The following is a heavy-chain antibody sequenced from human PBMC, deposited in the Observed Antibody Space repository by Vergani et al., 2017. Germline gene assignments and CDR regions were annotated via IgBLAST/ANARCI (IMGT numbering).Heavy chain of an antibody. J-gene: IGHJ6*03. V-gene: IGHV4-34*01. CDR3: ARGRGDSSGYYYGSYYYYYMDV. CDR1: GGSFSGYY. Sequence: QVQLQQWGAGLLKPSETLSLTCAVYGGSFSGYYWSWIRQPPGKGLEWIGEINHSGSTNYNPSLKSRVTISVDTSKNQFSLKLSCVTAADTAVYYCARGRGDSSGYYYGSYYYYYMDVWGKGTTVTVSS. CDR2: INHSGST. D-gene: IGHD3-22*01.